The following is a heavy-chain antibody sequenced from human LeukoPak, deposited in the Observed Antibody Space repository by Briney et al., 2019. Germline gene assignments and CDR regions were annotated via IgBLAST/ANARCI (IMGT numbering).Heavy chain of an antibody. D-gene: IGHD4-23*01. J-gene: IGHJ3*02. CDR2: MNPNSGNT. CDR3: ARGVMDYGGNPAGDAFDI. CDR1: GGTFSSYA. Sequence: ASVKVSCKASGGTFSSYAISWVRQATGQGLEWMGWMNPNSGNTGYAQKFQGRVTMTRNTSISTAYMELSSLRSEDTAVYYCARGVMDYGGNPAGDAFDIWGQGTMVTVSS. V-gene: IGHV1-8*02.